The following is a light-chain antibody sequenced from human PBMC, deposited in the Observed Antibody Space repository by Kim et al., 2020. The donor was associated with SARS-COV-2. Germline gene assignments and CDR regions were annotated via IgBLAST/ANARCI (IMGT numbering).Light chain of an antibody. J-gene: IGKJ2*01. CDR2: WAS. V-gene: IGKV4-1*01. CDR3: HQYYDTPYT. CDR1: QSILYSSNNKNY. Sequence: RANINCKSSQSILYSSNNKNYLAWYLQKPGQPPKPLIYWASTRESGVPDRFSGSGSGTDFTLTISSLQAEDVAVYYCHQYYDTPYTFGQGTELEI.